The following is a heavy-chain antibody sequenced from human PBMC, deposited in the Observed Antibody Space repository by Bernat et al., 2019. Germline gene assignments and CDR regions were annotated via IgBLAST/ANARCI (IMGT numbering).Heavy chain of an antibody. CDR3: TRDSIYCSSTSCYPYNWFDP. CDR1: GFTFVVYA. J-gene: IGHJ5*02. V-gene: IGHV3-49*03. CDR2: IGSKAYGGTT. Sequence: EVQLVESGGGLVQPGRSLRLSCTASGFTFVVYAMTGFRQAPGKGLEGVGSIGSKAYGGTTEYAASVKGRFTISRDDSKSIAYLQMNSLKTEDTAVYYCTRDSIYCSSTSCYPYNWFDPWGQGTLVTVSS. D-gene: IGHD2-2*01.